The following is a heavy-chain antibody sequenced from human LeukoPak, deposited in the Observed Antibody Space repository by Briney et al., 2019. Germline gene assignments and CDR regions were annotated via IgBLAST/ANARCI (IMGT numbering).Heavy chain of an antibody. CDR2: IKQDGSEK. V-gene: IGHV3-7*01. D-gene: IGHD3-3*01. Sequence: GGSLRLSCAASGFTFSSYWMSWVRQAPGKGLEWVANIKQDGSEKYYVDSVKGRFTISRDNAKNSLYLQMNSLRAEDTAVYYCARGSKRTIFGVVTKANWFDPWGQGTLVTVSS. CDR3: ARGSKRTIFGVVTKANWFDP. CDR1: GFTFSSYW. J-gene: IGHJ5*02.